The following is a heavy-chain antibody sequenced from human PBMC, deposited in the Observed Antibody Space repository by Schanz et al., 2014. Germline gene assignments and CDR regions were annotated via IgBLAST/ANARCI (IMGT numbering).Heavy chain of an antibody. D-gene: IGHD3-3*01. V-gene: IGHV3-7*01. CDR1: GFTFRSYW. CDR2: IKQDGSDK. J-gene: IGHJ4*02. CDR3: ARDKGGYYPFDY. Sequence: EVQLVESGGGLVQPGGSLRVSCAASGFTFRSYWMNWVRQAPGKGLEWVANIKQDGSDKHYVDSVKGRFTISRDNAKNSLYLQMNSLTADDTAVYYCARDKGGYYPFDYWGRGTLVTVSS.